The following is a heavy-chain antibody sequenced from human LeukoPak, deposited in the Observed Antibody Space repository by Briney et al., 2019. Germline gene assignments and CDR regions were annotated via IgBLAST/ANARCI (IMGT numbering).Heavy chain of an antibody. D-gene: IGHD1-1*01. J-gene: IGHJ4*02. Sequence: GASVTVSCKTSGYMVSDYYMHWVRQAPGQGLEWMGWLRGDTGYTDSPQKFKGRVTMTRDTATNTAYMQLSRLTYDDTAIYFCARVRDNACDYLGQGSLVTVSS. CDR3: ARVRDNACDY. V-gene: IGHV1-2*02. CDR2: LRGDTGYT. CDR1: GYMVSDYY.